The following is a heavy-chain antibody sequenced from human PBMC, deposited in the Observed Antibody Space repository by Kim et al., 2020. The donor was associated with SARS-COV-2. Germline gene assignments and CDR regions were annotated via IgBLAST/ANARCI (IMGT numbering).Heavy chain of an antibody. V-gene: IGHV1-3*01. D-gene: IGHD3-9*01. CDR2: INAGTGNT. CDR3: ADDRNYADY. Sequence: ASVKVSCKASGYTFTNYAMHWVRQAPGQRLEWLGWINAGTGNTKYSQSFQGRVTITRDTSASTAYMEVSSLRSEDTAVYYCADDRNYADYWGQGTLVTV. J-gene: IGHJ4*02. CDR1: GYTFTNYA.